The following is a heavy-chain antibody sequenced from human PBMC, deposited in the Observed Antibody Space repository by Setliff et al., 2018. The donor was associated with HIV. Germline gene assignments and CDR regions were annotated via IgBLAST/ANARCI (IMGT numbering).Heavy chain of an antibody. CDR1: GGSFSGYY. CDR2: INHSGNT. J-gene: IGHJ4*02. CDR3: ARGLGRGSGTYYNPPGY. Sequence: SETLSLTCAFHGGSFSGYYWMWIRQSPGEGLEWIGEINHSGNTNYNPSLKSRVTMSGDTSKNQFSLNLTSVTAADTAVYFCARGLGRGSGTYYNPPGYWGPGTLVTVSS. D-gene: IGHD3-10*01. V-gene: IGHV4-34*01.